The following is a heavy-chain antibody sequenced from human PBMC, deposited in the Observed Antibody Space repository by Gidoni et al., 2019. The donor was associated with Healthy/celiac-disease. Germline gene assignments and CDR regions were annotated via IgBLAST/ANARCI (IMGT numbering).Heavy chain of an antibody. Sequence: QVQLQESGPGLVTPSETLSLTCTVSGGSVSSGRYYWSWIRQPPGKGLEWIGYIYYSGSTNYNPSLKSRVTISVDTSKNQFSLKLSSVTAADTAVYYCARDGRQWLAHVGAFDIWGQGTMVTVSS. CDR1: GGSVSSGRYY. D-gene: IGHD6-19*01. V-gene: IGHV4-61*01. CDR2: IYYSGST. J-gene: IGHJ3*02. CDR3: ARDGRQWLAHVGAFDI.